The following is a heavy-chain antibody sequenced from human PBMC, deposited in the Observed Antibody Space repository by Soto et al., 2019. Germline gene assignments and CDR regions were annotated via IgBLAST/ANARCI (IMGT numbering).Heavy chain of an antibody. CDR3: ARVLPSSGYTHDY. J-gene: IGHJ4*02. V-gene: IGHV4-59*01. CDR2: IYYSGST. CDR1: DCSISSYY. Sequence: PSETLSLTFTVSDCSISSYYWSWIRQPPGKGLEWIGYIYYSGSTNYNPSLKRRVTISVDTSKNQCSLKLSYVTAADTAVYYCARVLPSSGYTHDYWGQGTLVTVS. D-gene: IGHD3-22*01.